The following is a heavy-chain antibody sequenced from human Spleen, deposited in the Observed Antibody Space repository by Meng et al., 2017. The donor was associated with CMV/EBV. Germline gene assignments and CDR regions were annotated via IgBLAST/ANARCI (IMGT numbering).Heavy chain of an antibody. CDR1: GGSITSTSCY. Sequence: GSLRLSCTVSGGSITSTSCYWGWIRQPPGKGLEWIAGIHYGGNTYYNRALKTRVAISADTSKNQFSLKLSSVTAADTAVYYCARQDLAYYDSSGYSYYFDYWGQGTLVTVSS. CDR3: ARQDLAYYDSSGYSYYFDY. CDR2: IHYGGNT. V-gene: IGHV4-39*01. D-gene: IGHD3-22*01. J-gene: IGHJ4*02.